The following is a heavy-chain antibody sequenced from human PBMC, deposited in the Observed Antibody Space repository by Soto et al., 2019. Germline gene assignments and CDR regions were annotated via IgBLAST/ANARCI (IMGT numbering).Heavy chain of an antibody. D-gene: IGHD2-15*01. J-gene: IGHJ6*02. CDR2: ISPYNGTT. Sequence: GASVEVSWEACGDTFATYGSRWVRQATGQGLEWMGWISPYNGTTKYAEKFQGEMTMTTDTATSTAYMELSRLRSDDTAVYYCARGGPGNYCSGGSCYSATPYYYYGMDVWGQGTTVTVSS. V-gene: IGHV1-18*04. CDR1: GDTFATYG. CDR3: ARGGPGNYCSGGSCYSATPYYYYGMDV.